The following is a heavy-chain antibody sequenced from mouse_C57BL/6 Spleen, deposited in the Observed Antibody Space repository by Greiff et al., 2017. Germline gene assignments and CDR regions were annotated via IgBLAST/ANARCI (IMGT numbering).Heavy chain of an antibody. CDR1: GYTFTSYG. CDR2: IYPRSGNT. Sequence: QVQLQQSGAELARPGASVKLSCKASGYTFTSYGISWVKQRTGQGLEWIGEIYPRSGNTYYNEKFKGKATLTADKSSSTAYMELRSLTSADSAVYFCAREEITTVVAPYYFAYWGQGTTLTVSS. J-gene: IGHJ2*01. CDR3: AREEITTVVAPYYFAY. V-gene: IGHV1-81*01. D-gene: IGHD1-1*01.